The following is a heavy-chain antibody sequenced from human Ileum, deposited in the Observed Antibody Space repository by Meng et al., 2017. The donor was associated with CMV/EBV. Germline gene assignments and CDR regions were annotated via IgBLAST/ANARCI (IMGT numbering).Heavy chain of an antibody. J-gene: IGHJ4*02. CDR3: AKNWGNDF. D-gene: IGHD7-27*01. Sequence: EVRLLESGGGLVQPGGSLRLSCAASGFTFSSFAMNWVRLAPGKGLEWVSGISASGASTYYADSVKGRFTISRDNSKNTLFLQMNSLRAEDTAVYYCAKNWGNDFWGQGTLVTVSS. CDR1: GFTFSSFA. CDR2: ISASGAST. V-gene: IGHV3-23*01.